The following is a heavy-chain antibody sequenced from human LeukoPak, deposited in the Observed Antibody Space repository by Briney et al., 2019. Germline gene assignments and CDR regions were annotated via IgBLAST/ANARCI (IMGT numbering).Heavy chain of an antibody. J-gene: IGHJ4*02. CDR1: GFTLSDYY. V-gene: IGHV3-11*01. CDR3: ARPHGNRIASYYFDS. CDR2: ISVSGSTK. D-gene: IGHD1-1*01. Sequence: GGSLRLSCAASGFTLSDYYMSWIRQAPGRGLQWVSCISVSGSTKYYADSVKGRFKISRDNDKNLLYLQLNSLRADDTGVYYCARPHGNRIASYYFDSWGQGTLVAVSS.